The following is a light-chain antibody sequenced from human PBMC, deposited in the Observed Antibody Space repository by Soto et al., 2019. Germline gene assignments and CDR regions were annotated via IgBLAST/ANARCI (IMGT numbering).Light chain of an antibody. CDR2: GIS. Sequence: IGMAPCPAILCVSPGGGATLSCRASQSVNSNYLAWYQQHPGQPPRLLIYGISTRATGIPARFSGSGSGTEFSLTISSLQSEDFAVYYCQQYSKWPITFGQGTRLEIK. V-gene: IGKV3-15*01. J-gene: IGKJ5*01. CDR3: QQYSKWPIT. CDR1: QSVNSN.